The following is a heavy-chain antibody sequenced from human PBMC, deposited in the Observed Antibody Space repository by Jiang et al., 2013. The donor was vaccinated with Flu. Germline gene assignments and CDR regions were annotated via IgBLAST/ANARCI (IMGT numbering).Heavy chain of an antibody. CDR1: GGSLSGYY. D-gene: IGHD2-8*02. V-gene: IGHV4-34*01. CDR3: ARGRREKNRQCAAGVCPNFDY. Sequence: LLKPSETLSLACDVYGGSLSGYYWSWIRQSPGKGLEWIGEISQSGSTNYNPSLKSRVTISLDTSKNQFSLKLNSVTAADTAVYYCARGRREKNRQCAAGVCPNFDYWGQGTSVTVSS. CDR2: ISQSGST. J-gene: IGHJ4*02.